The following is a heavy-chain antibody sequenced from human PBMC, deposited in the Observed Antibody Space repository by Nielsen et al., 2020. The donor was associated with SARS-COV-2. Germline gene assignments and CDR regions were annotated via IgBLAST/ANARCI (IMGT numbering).Heavy chain of an antibody. CDR1: GGSISSSSYY. Sequence: SETLSLTCTVSGGSISSSSYYWGWIRQPPGKGLEWIGSIYYSGSTNYNPSLKSRVTISVDTSKNQFSLKLSSVTAADTAVYYCARGGSGGGDYPPRPKLEYYMDVWGKGTTVTVSS. CDR2: IYYSGST. V-gene: IGHV4-39*07. D-gene: IGHD4-17*01. CDR3: ARGGSGGGDYPPRPKLEYYMDV. J-gene: IGHJ6*03.